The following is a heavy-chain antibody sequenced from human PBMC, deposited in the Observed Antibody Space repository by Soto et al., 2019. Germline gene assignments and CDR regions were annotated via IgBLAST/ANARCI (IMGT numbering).Heavy chain of an antibody. D-gene: IGHD5-18*01. CDR3: AKDDSTVSRPWDV. Sequence: PGGSLRLSCASSGFTFTNYVMSWVRQAPGKGLEWVSSISAGGSNTYYADSLKGRFTISRDNSKNTLYLQMTGLRVEDTAVYFCAKDDSTVSRPWDVWGQGTTVTV. J-gene: IGHJ6*02. V-gene: IGHV3-23*01. CDR1: GFTFTNYV. CDR2: ISAGGSNT.